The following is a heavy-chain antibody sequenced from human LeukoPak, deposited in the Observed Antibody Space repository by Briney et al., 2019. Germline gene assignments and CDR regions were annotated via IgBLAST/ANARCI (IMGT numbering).Heavy chain of an antibody. CDR1: GGTFSSYA. V-gene: IGHV1-69*04. Sequence: SVKLSCKASGGTFSSYAISWVRQAPGQGLEWMGRIIPIFGIANYAQKFQGRVTITADKSTSTAYMELSSLRSEDTAVYYCARDGNCGGDCYSMDVWGQGTTVTVSS. D-gene: IGHD2-21*02. J-gene: IGHJ6*02. CDR3: ARDGNCGGDCYSMDV. CDR2: IIPIFGIA.